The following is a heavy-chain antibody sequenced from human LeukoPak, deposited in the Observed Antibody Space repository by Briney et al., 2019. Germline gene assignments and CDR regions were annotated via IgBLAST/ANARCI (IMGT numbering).Heavy chain of an antibody. CDR2: IYYSGST. CDR1: GGSISSYY. J-gene: IGHJ4*02. Sequence: SETLSLTCTVSGGSISSYYWSWIRQPPGKGLEWIGYIYYSGSTNYNPSLKSRVTISVDTSKNQFSLKLSSVTAADTAVYYCARRKANYDYVWGSYRYPFYFDYWGQGTLVTVSS. CDR3: ARRKANYDYVWGSYRYPFYFDY. D-gene: IGHD3-16*02. V-gene: IGHV4-59*01.